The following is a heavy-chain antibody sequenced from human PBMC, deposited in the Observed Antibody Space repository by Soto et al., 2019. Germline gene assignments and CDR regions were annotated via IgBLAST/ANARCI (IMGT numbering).Heavy chain of an antibody. D-gene: IGHD6-13*01. CDR2: ISSSSSYI. V-gene: IGHV3-21*01. CDR3: ARDEKAAAEGKTPIDY. CDR1: GFTFSSYS. J-gene: IGHJ4*02. Sequence: GSLRLSCAASGFTFSSYSMNWVRQAPGKGLEWVSSISSSSSYIYYADSVKGRFTISRDNAKNSLYLQMNSLRAEDTAVYYCARDEKAAAEGKTPIDYWGQGTLVTVSS.